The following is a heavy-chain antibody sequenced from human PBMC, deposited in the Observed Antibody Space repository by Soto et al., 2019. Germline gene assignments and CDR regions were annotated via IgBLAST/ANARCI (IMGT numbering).Heavy chain of an antibody. V-gene: IGHV4-31*03. J-gene: IGHJ5*02. CDR1: GGSISSGGYY. Sequence: SETLSLTCTVSGGSISSGGYYWRWIRQHPWKGLEWIGYIYYSGSTYYNPSLKSRVTISVDTSKNQFSLKLSSVTAADTAVYYCARAWGYGGKASNWFDPWGQGXLVTVYS. CDR3: ARAWGYGGKASNWFDP. CDR2: IYYSGST. D-gene: IGHD4-17*01.